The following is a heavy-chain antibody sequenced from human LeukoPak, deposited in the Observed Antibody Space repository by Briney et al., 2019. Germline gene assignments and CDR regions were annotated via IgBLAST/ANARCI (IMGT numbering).Heavy chain of an antibody. CDR3: ARDVVVVVPAATWGSYYMDV. D-gene: IGHD2-2*01. J-gene: IGHJ6*03. Sequence: SETLSLTCTVSGGSISSYYWSWIRQPAGKGLEWIGRIYTSGSTNYNPSLKSRVTMSVDTSKNQFSLKLSSVTAADTAVYYCARDVVVVVPAATWGSYYMDVWGKGTTVTVSS. CDR1: GGSISSYY. V-gene: IGHV4-4*07. CDR2: IYTSGST.